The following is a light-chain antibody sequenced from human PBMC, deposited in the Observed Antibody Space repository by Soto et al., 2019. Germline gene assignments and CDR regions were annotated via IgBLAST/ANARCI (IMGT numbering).Light chain of an antibody. V-gene: IGKV1-5*01. CDR1: QTISSW. Sequence: DIQMTQSPSTLSASVGDRVTITCRASQTISSWLAWHQQKSGSAPRLLIYDASSLAGGVPSRFSGSGSGTEFTLTISSLQADDFAAYYCQQYETFSRTFGPGTKVDI. CDR2: DAS. CDR3: QQYETFSRT. J-gene: IGKJ1*01.